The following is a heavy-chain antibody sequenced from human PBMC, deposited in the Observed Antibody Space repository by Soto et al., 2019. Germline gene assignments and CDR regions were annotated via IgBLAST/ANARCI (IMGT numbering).Heavy chain of an antibody. CDR1: GISFSTYA. Sequence: QPGGSLRLSCAASGISFSTYAMNWVRQAPGKGLEWVSYISSGSSTIYYAESVKGRFTISRDNAKKSLFLQMNSLRAEDTAVYFCAVDFYYMDVWGKGTTVTVSS. J-gene: IGHJ6*03. CDR2: ISSGSSTI. CDR3: AVDFYYMDV. V-gene: IGHV3-48*01.